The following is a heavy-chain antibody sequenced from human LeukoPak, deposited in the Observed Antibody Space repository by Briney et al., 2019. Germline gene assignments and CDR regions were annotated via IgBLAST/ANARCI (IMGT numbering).Heavy chain of an antibody. J-gene: IGHJ4*02. D-gene: IGHD2-2*01. CDR2: INPNSGGT. CDR1: GYTFTGYY. Sequence: ASVKVSCKASGYTFTGYYMYWVRQAPGQGLEWMGWINPNSGGTNYAQKFQGRVTMTRDTSISTAYMELSRLRSDDTAVYYCARAQPRYCSSTSCYLGDAYFDYWGQGTLVTVSS. V-gene: IGHV1-2*02. CDR3: ARAQPRYCSSTSCYLGDAYFDY.